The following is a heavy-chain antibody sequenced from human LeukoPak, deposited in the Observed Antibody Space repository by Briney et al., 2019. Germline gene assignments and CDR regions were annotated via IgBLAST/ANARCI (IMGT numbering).Heavy chain of an antibody. CDR1: GYTFTSYY. J-gene: IGHJ4*02. CDR3: ARDPPYDSSGYSYYFDY. CDR2: INPSGGST. V-gene: IGHV1-46*01. D-gene: IGHD3-22*01. Sequence: ASVKVSCKASGYTFTSYYMHWVRQAPGQGLVWMGIINPSGGSTSYAQKFQGRVTMTRDTSTSTVYMELSSLRSEDTAVYYCARDPPYDSSGYSYYFDYWGQGTLVTVSS.